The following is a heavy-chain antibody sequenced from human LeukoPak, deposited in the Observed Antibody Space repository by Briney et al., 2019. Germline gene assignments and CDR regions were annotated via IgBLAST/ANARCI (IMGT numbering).Heavy chain of an antibody. V-gene: IGHV3-23*01. CDR3: ANLRGSSWFLFDY. CDR1: GFTFSSYA. J-gene: IGHJ4*02. CDR2: ISGSGGST. Sequence: GGSLRLSCAASGFTFSSYAMSWVRQAPGKGLEWVSAISGSGGSTYYADSVKGRFTISRDNSKNTLYLQMNSLRAEDTAVYYCANLRGSSWFLFDYWGQGTLVTVSS. D-gene: IGHD6-13*01.